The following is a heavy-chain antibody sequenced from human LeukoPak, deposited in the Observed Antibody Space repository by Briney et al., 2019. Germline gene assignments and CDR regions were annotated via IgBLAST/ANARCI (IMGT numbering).Heavy chain of an antibody. Sequence: GSLRLSCAASGFTFSSYEMNWVRQAPGKGLEWVSYISSSGSTIYYADSVKGRFTISRDNPKNTLYLQMNSLRAEDTAVYFCAKRGVVIRVILVGFHKEAYYFDSWGQGALVTVSS. J-gene: IGHJ4*02. CDR2: ISSSGSTI. CDR3: AKRGVVIRVILVGFHKEAYYFDS. V-gene: IGHV3-48*03. D-gene: IGHD3-22*01. CDR1: GFTFSSYE.